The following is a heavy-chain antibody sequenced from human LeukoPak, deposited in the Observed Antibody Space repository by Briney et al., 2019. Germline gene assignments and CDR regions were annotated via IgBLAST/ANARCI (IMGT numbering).Heavy chain of an antibody. D-gene: IGHD3-22*01. Sequence: PSETLSLTCAVYGGSFSGYYWSWIRQPPGKGLEWIGEINHSGSTNYNPSLKSRVTISVDTSKNQFSLKLSSVTAADTAVYYCAGDSSGYYRFDYWGQGTLVTVSS. CDR2: INHSGST. V-gene: IGHV4-34*01. CDR1: GGSFSGYY. CDR3: AGDSSGYYRFDY. J-gene: IGHJ4*02.